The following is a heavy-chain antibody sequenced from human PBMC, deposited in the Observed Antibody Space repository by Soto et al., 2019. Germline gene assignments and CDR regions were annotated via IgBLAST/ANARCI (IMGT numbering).Heavy chain of an antibody. J-gene: IGHJ4*02. CDR3: ARVPRITVFGVVTALDN. CDR1: GGSITAYY. D-gene: IGHD3-3*01. CDR2: IRYSGAS. Sequence: QMHLQESGPGVVKPSETLSLTCTVSGGSITAYYWSWIRQPPGQGLEWIGYIRYSGASNYNPSLRSRVTMSVDTSKSKFSLRLTSVTAAATAVYFCARVPRITVFGVVTALDNWGQRILVTVSS. V-gene: IGHV4-59*01.